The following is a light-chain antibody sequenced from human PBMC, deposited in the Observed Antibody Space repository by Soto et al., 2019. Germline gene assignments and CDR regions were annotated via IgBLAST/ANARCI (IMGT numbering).Light chain of an antibody. J-gene: IGKJ4*01. V-gene: IGKV3-11*01. CDR1: QSINFY. Sequence: EIVLTQSPATLSLSPGERATLSCRASQSINFYLAWYQQKPGQAPRLLIYDTSNRATGIPARFSGSGSGTDFTLTISSLEPEDFAVYYCQQRYIWPPITFGGGTKVEIK. CDR3: QQRYIWPPIT. CDR2: DTS.